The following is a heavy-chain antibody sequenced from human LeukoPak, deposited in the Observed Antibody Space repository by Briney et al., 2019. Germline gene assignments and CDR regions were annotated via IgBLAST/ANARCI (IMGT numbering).Heavy chain of an antibody. CDR2: ISHSGST. Sequence: ASETLSLTCAVSGYSISSGYYWGWIRQPPGQGLEWIGSISHSGSTYYNPSLKSRVTISVDTSTNQFSLKLSSVTAADTAVYYCARHGRPSPYDCWSGYDFWGQGTLVTVSS. V-gene: IGHV4-38-2*01. CDR1: GYSISSGYY. D-gene: IGHD3-3*01. CDR3: ARHGRPSPYDCWSGYDF. J-gene: IGHJ4*02.